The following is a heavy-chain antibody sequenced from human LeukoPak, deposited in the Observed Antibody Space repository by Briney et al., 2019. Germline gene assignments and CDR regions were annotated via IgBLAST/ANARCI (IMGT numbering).Heavy chain of an antibody. J-gene: IGHJ4*02. CDR3: ARSKYSSGWAFDY. CDR1: GGSISSYY. D-gene: IGHD6-19*01. V-gene: IGHV4-59*01. CDR2: IYYSGST. Sequence: SETLSLTCTVSGGSISSYYWSWIRQPPGKGLEWIGYIYYSGSTNYNPSLKSRVTISVDKSKNQFSLKLSSVTAADTAVYYCARSKYSSGWAFDYWGQGTLVTVSS.